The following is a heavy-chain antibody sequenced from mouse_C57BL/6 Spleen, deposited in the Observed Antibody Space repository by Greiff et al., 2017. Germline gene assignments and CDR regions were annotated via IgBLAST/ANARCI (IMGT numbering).Heavy chain of an antibody. CDR2: IHPNSGST. J-gene: IGHJ1*03. Sequence: VQLQQPGAELVKPGASVKLSCKASGYTFTSYWMHWVKQRPGQGLEWIGMIHPNSGSTNYNEKFKSKATLTVDKSSSTAYMQLSSLTSEDSAVYYCARWGYDGWYFDVWGTGTTVTVSS. D-gene: IGHD2-3*01. CDR3: ARWGYDGWYFDV. CDR1: GYTFTSYW. V-gene: IGHV1-64*01.